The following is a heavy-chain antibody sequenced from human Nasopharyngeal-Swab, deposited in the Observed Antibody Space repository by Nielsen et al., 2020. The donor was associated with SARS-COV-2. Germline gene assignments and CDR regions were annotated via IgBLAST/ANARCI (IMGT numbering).Heavy chain of an antibody. D-gene: IGHD1-26*01. Sequence: SETLSLTCAVYGGSFSGYYWSWIRQLPGKGLEWIGEINHSGSTNYNPSLKSRVTISPDTSENQFSLKLRSVTAADTAIYYCARHVGSGNFYYYYGMDVWGPGTTVTVSS. CDR3: ARHVGSGNFYYYYGMDV. V-gene: IGHV4-34*01. CDR2: INHSGST. J-gene: IGHJ6*02. CDR1: GGSFSGYY.